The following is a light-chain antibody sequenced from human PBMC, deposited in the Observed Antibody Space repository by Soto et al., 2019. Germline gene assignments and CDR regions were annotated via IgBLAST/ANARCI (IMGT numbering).Light chain of an antibody. Sequence: DIVMTQSPDSLAVSLGEMATINCKSSESVFYSFTNRNYLAWYQLKPGQPPKLLISWASTRESGVPDRFSGSWSVTDFTLTISSLQAEDVAVYCCQQYHTSPLTFGQGTKVEV. V-gene: IGKV4-1*01. CDR2: WAS. J-gene: IGKJ1*01. CDR3: QQYHTSPLT. CDR1: ESVFYSFTNRNY.